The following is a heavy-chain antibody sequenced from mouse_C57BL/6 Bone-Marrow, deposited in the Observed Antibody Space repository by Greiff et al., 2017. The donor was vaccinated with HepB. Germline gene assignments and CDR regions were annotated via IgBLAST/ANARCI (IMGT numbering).Heavy chain of an antibody. V-gene: IGHV1-52*01. CDR3: ARSGAYYSNPWYFDV. CDR2: IDPSDSET. J-gene: IGHJ1*03. Sequence: QVQLQQPGAELVRPGSSVKLSCKASGYTFTSYWMHWVKQRPIQGLEWIGNIDPSDSETHYNQNFKDKATLTVDKSSSTAYMQLSSLTSEDSAVYYCARSGAYYSNPWYFDVWGTGTTVTVSS. D-gene: IGHD2-5*01. CDR1: GYTFTSYW.